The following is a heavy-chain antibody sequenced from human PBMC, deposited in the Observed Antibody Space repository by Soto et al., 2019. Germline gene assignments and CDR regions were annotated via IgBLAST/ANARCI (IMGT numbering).Heavy chain of an antibody. CDR2: IYYSGST. J-gene: IGHJ6*03. CDR3: ARLSGIVATTYYYYYMDV. D-gene: IGHD5-12*01. V-gene: IGHV4-59*08. CDR1: GGSISSYY. Sequence: PSETLSLTCTVSGGSISSYYWSWIRQPPGKGLEWIGYIYYSGSTNYNPSLKSRVTISVDMSKNQFSLKLSSVTAADTAVYYCARLSGIVATTYYYYYMDVWGKGTTVTVSS.